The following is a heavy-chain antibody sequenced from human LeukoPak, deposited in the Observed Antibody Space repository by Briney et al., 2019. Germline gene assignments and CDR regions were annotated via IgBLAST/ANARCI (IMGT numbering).Heavy chain of an antibody. V-gene: IGHV1-2*02. Sequence: GASVKVSCKASGYTFTGHYMYWVRQAPGQGLEWMGWVDPNSGGTNSAQKFQGRVTMTRDTSISTAYMELSRLTSDDTAVYYCARGSDDASDIWGQGTMVTVSS. CDR3: ARGSDDASDI. CDR1: GYTFTGHY. CDR2: VDPNSGGT. J-gene: IGHJ3*02.